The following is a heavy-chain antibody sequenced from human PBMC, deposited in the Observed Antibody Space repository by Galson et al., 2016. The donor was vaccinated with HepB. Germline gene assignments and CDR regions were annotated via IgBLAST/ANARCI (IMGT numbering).Heavy chain of an antibody. CDR3: ATGNGLQLSGWFDP. CDR2: IDPNSGGT. D-gene: IGHD3-16*02. J-gene: IGHJ5*02. V-gene: IGHV1-2*02. Sequence: SVKVSCKASGYTFTAYYIHWVRQAPGQGLEWMGWIDPNSGGTNYAQNFQGRVTMTRDTSITTVYMELSTLRSDDTALYYRATGNGLQLSGWFDPWGQGTLLTVSS. CDR1: GYTFTAYY.